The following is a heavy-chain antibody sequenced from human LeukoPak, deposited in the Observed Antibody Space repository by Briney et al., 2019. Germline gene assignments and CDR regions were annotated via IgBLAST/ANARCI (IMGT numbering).Heavy chain of an antibody. CDR3: ARVVGATMYAFDI. CDR2: INPNSGGT. D-gene: IGHD1-26*01. Sequence: ASVKVSCKASGYTFTGYYMHWVRQAPGQGLEWMGWINPNSGGTNYAQKFQGRVTMTRDTSASTAYMELSSLRSEDTAVYYCARVVGATMYAFDIWGQGTMVTVSS. V-gene: IGHV1-2*02. CDR1: GYTFTGYY. J-gene: IGHJ3*02.